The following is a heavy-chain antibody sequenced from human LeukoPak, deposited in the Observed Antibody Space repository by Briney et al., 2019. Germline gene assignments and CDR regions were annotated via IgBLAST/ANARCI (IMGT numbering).Heavy chain of an antibody. CDR2: IYDSGKT. Sequence: AETYSLTCTVSGGSISSYYWSWIRQSPGKGLEWMGYIYDSGKTDYNPSLKSRVTISLETSKNQFSLKVSSVTTGDTAVYYCARGGMDRSSSDFFDHWGQGIQVTVSS. J-gene: IGHJ4*02. D-gene: IGHD6-6*01. CDR1: GGSISSYY. CDR3: ARGGMDRSSSDFFDH. V-gene: IGHV4-59*01.